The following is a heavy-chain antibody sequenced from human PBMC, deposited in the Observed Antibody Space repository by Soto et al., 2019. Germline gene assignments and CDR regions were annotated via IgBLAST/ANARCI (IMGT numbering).Heavy chain of an antibody. V-gene: IGHV1-69*08. Sequence: QVQLVQSGGEVKKPGSSVKVSCSVSGGTFRTYTFSWVRQAPGQGLEWMGSIIPLLGITNYAQKFQGRVTIIADKSTNTADMELSSLTSEDTAIFYCARDYYPVVVPAAPDVGAFDIWGQGTMVIVSS. CDR1: GGTFRTYT. CDR3: ARDYYPVVVPAAPDVGAFDI. D-gene: IGHD2-15*01. CDR2: IIPLLGIT. J-gene: IGHJ3*02.